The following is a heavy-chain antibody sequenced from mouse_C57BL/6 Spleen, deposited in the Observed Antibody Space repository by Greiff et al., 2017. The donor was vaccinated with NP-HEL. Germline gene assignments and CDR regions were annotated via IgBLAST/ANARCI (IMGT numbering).Heavy chain of an antibody. Sequence: QVQLQQPGAELVMPGASVKLSCKASGYTFTSYWMHWVKQRPGQGLEWIGEIDPSASYTNYNQKFKGKSTLTVDKSSSTAYMQLSSLTSEDSAVYYCARGPEDWYFDVWGTGTTVTVSS. CDR3: ARGPEDWYFDV. CDR1: GYTFTSYW. J-gene: IGHJ1*03. CDR2: IDPSASYT. V-gene: IGHV1-69*01.